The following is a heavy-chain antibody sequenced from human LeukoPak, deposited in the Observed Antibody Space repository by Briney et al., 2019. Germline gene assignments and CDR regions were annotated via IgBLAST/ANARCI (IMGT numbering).Heavy chain of an antibody. CDR3: ARGITFGGVPLLDY. V-gene: IGHV1-69*04. D-gene: IGHD3-16*01. Sequence: SVKVSCKASGGTFSSYAISWVRQAPGQGLEWMGRIIPILGIANYAQKFQGRVTITADKSTSTAYMELSSLRSEDTAVYYCARGITFGGVPLLDYWGQGTLVTVSS. J-gene: IGHJ4*02. CDR1: GGTFSSYA. CDR2: IIPILGIA.